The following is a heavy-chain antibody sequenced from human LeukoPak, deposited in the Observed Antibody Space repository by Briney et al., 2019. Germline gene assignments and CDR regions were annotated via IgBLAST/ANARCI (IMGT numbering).Heavy chain of an antibody. Sequence: GGSLRLSCAASGFTFSNYNMNWVRQAPGKGLEWVSYISSSSTNIYYTDSVKGRFTISRDNAKNSLYLQMNSLRAEDTAIYYCARDDTAVAGTELDYWGQGTLVAVSS. CDR2: ISSSSTNI. D-gene: IGHD6-19*01. J-gene: IGHJ4*02. V-gene: IGHV3-21*01. CDR3: ARDDTAVAGTELDY. CDR1: GFTFSNYN.